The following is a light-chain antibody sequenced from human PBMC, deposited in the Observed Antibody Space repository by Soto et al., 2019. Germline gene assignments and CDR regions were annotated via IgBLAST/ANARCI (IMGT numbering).Light chain of an antibody. Sequence: DIQMTQSPSSVSASVGDRVTITCRASQGLSTYLAWYQQKPGKAPKLLIYAASNLQSWVPSRFSGSGSGTDFTLTISSLQADDFATYDCLSGHSRAFGGGTKVEIK. CDR2: AAS. CDR3: LSGHSRA. J-gene: IGKJ4*01. V-gene: IGKV1-12*02. CDR1: QGLSTY.